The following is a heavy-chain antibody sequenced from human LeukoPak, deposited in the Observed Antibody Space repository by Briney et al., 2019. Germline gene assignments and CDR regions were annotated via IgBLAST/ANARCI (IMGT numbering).Heavy chain of an antibody. CDR2: INPNSGGT. J-gene: IGHJ4*02. Sequence: GASVKVSCKASGYTFTGYYMHWVRQAPGQGLEWMGWINPNSGGTNYAQKFQGRVTMTRDTSISTAYMELSRLRSDDTAVYYCAREDPLVAARGLDYWGQGTLVTVSS. CDR3: AREDPLVAARGLDY. D-gene: IGHD2-15*01. CDR1: GYTFTGYY. V-gene: IGHV1-2*02.